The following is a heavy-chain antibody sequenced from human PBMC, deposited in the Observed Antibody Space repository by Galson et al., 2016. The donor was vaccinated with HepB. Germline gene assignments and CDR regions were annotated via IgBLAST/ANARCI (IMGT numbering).Heavy chain of an antibody. CDR1: GFTSAFTLTNYA. CDR2: ISYNGNNQ. V-gene: IGHV3-30-3*01. J-gene: IGHJ5*02. CDR3: ARGDYYGSGNYSNWFDP. Sequence: SLRLSCAASGFTSAFTLTNYAMHWVRQAPGKGLEWVAVISYNGNNQYYADSVKGRFTISRDISTNILYLQMNSLRPEDTAVYYCARGDYYGSGNYSNWFDPWSQGTLVTVSS. D-gene: IGHD3-10*01.